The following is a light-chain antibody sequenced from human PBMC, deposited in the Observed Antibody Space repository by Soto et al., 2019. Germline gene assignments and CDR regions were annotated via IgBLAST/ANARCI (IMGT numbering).Light chain of an antibody. CDR3: QQYYSSPRT. J-gene: IGKJ1*01. V-gene: IGKV3-20*01. CDR1: RTINTY. CDR2: GAS. Sequence: TQSPSSLSASVGDTITITCRASRTINTYLNWFQQKPGQAPRLLIYGASSRATGIPDRFSGSGSGTDFTLAINRLEPEDSAVYYCQQYYSSPRTFGRGTKVDI.